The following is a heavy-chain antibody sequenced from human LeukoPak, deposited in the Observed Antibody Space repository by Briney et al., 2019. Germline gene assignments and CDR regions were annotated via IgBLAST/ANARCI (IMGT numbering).Heavy chain of an antibody. Sequence: GGSLRLSCAASGFTFSSYWMTWVRQAPGKGLEWVSVIYSGGSTFYADSVKGRFTISRDNSKNTLFLQMNSLRAEDTAVYYCAREYYDSSGYYKYFFDYWGQGTLVTVSS. CDR1: GFTFSSYW. CDR2: IYSGGST. D-gene: IGHD3-22*01. J-gene: IGHJ4*02. CDR3: AREYYDSSGYYKYFFDY. V-gene: IGHV3-66*01.